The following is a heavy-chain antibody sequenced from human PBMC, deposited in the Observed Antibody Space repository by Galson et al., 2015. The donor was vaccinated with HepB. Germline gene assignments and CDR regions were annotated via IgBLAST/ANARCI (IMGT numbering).Heavy chain of an antibody. J-gene: IGHJ5*02. D-gene: IGHD2-15*01. Sequence: SVKVSCKASGYTFTSYAMNWVRQAPGQGLEWMGWINTNTGNPTYAQGFTGRFVFSLDTSVSTAYLQISSLKAEDTAVYYCARDKATVVVAATTGHWFDPWGQGTLVTVSS. V-gene: IGHV7-4-1*02. CDR1: GYTFTSYA. CDR2: INTNTGNP. CDR3: ARDKATVVVAATTGHWFDP.